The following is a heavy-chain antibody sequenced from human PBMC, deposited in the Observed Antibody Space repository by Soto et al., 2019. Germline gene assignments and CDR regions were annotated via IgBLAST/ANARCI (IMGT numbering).Heavy chain of an antibody. Sequence: TGGSLRLSCAASGFTFDDYAMHWVRQAPGKGLEWVLYISSSSGTLYYADSVKGRFTISRDNAKTSLYLQMDSLKTEDTALYYCARAGDYDEYYFDYMDVWGKGTTVTVSS. J-gene: IGHJ6*03. CDR3: ARAGDYDEYYFDYMDV. CDR2: ISSSSGTL. D-gene: IGHD4-17*01. CDR1: GFTFDDYA. V-gene: IGHV3-48*01.